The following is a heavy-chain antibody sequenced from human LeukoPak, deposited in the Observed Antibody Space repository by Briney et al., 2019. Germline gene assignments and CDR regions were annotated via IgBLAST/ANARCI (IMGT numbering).Heavy chain of an antibody. J-gene: IGHJ4*02. D-gene: IGHD5-18*01. Sequence: PSETLSLTCTVSGGSISSYYWSWIRQPPGKGLEWIGYIYYSGSTNYNPSLKSRVTISVDRSKNQFSLKLSSVTAADTAVYYCARDDSYGPFDYWGQGTLVTVSS. CDR3: ARDDSYGPFDY. V-gene: IGHV4-59*12. CDR2: IYYSGST. CDR1: GGSISSYY.